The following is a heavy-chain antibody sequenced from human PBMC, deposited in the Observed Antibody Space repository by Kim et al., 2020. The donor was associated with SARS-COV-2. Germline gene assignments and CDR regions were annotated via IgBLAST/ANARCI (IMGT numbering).Heavy chain of an antibody. Sequence: KGRFTISRDNSKNTLYLQMNSLRAEDTAVYYCAKGAAGLYGSGSLNWFDPWGQGTLVTVSS. J-gene: IGHJ5*02. CDR3: AKGAAGLYGSGSLNWFDP. D-gene: IGHD3-10*01. V-gene: IGHV3-23*01.